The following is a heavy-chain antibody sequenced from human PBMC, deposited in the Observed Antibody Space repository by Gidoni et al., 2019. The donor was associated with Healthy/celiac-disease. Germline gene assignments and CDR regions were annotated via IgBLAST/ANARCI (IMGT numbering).Heavy chain of an antibody. J-gene: IGHJ6*02. CDR3: ARLALGGDDFWSGYLFRYYYGMDV. D-gene: IGHD3-3*01. V-gene: IGHV3-7*03. CDR2: IKQDGSEQ. Sequence: EVQLVESGGGVVQPGGSLRRSCAAAGVTVSSEWMSGVRQAPGKGLELVSNIKQDGSEQYYVYSVKGRFTISRDNAKNSLYLQMNSLSAEDTAVYYCARLALGGDDFWSGYLFRYYYGMDVWGQGTTVTVSS. CDR1: GVTVSSEW.